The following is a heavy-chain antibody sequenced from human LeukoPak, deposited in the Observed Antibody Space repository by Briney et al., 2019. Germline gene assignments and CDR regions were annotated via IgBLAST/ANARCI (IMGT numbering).Heavy chain of an antibody. Sequence: PSETLSLTCAVYGGSFSGYYWSWIRQPPGKGLEWIGEINHSGSTNYNPSLKSRVTISVDTSKNQFSLKLSSVTAADTAVYYCARVGYCSGGSCYSSGQLDYWGQGTLVTVSS. CDR3: ARVGYCSGGSCYSSGQLDY. J-gene: IGHJ4*02. D-gene: IGHD2-15*01. CDR1: GGSFSGYY. V-gene: IGHV4-34*01. CDR2: INHSGST.